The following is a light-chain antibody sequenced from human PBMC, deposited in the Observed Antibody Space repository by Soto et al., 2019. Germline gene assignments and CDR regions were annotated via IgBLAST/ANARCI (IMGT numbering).Light chain of an antibody. V-gene: IGKV1-39*01. CDR1: QTIGKY. Sequence: DIQMTQSPSSLSATVGDRVTITCRASQTIGKYLNWYQQQPGKVPKLLIYDASYLQSGVPSRFSGSESGTDFTLNISDLRPEDFATYYCQQSFSIPFTFRPGTKVDIK. J-gene: IGKJ3*01. CDR3: QQSFSIPFT. CDR2: DAS.